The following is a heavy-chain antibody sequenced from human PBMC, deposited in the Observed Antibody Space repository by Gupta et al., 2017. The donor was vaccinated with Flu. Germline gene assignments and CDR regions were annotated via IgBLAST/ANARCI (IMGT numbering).Heavy chain of an antibody. J-gene: IGHJ4*02. V-gene: IGHV3-23*01. CDR3: AKGGGYCSSTSCLGRGYYFDY. Sequence: EWVSAISGSGGSTYYADSVKGRFTISRDNSKNTLYLQMNSLRAEDTAVYYCAKGGGYCSSTSCLGRGYYFDYWGQGTLVTVSS. D-gene: IGHD2-2*01. CDR2: ISGSGGST.